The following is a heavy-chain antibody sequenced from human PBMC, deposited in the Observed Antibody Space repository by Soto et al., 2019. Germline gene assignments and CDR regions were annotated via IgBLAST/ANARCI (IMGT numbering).Heavy chain of an antibody. CDR2: INIVGGAT. J-gene: IGHJ4*02. CDR3: TKNYYFDS. V-gene: IGHV3-23*01. Sequence: EVQLLESGGGLVQPGGSLRLSCAASGVTFSNYAMSWVRQAPGKALEWVSSINIVGGATNYADSVRGRFTLSRDDSRNTVFLQMYSLRAEDTAVYYCTKNYYFDSWGQGTLVTVSS. CDR1: GVTFSNYA.